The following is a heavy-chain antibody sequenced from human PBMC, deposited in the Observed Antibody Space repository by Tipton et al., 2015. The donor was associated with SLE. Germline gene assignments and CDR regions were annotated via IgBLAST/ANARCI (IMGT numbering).Heavy chain of an antibody. CDR3: ARDDMYV. J-gene: IGHJ6*02. Sequence: TLSLTCTASGGFIGNYYWSWIRQSAGKRLEWIGRIHSSGSSDHNPSLKSRVTMSVDVSKNQFYLILYSVTAADTGVYYCARDDMYVWGQGTTVTVSS. V-gene: IGHV4-4*07. CDR1: GGFIGNYY. CDR2: IHSSGSS.